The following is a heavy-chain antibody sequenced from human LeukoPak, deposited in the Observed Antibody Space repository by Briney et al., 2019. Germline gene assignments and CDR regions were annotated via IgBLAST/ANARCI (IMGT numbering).Heavy chain of an antibody. CDR1: GFTFSDYY. V-gene: IGHV3-11*01. D-gene: IGHD5-12*01. CDR2: ISSSGSTI. Sequence: GGSLRLSCAASGFTFSDYYMSWIRQAPGKGLEWVSYISSSGSTIYYADSVKGRFTISRDNAKNSLYLQMNSLRAEDTAVYYCARHVVATIRGGPYYYYGMDVWGQGTTVTVSS. CDR3: ARHVVATIRGGPYYYYGMDV. J-gene: IGHJ6*02.